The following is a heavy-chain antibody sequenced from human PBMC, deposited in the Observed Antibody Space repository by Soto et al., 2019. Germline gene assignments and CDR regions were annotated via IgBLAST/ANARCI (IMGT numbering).Heavy chain of an antibody. D-gene: IGHD2-21*01. V-gene: IGHV4-34*01. J-gene: IGHJ4*02. CDR3: ASRDRVVKGIAATGDYFDY. CDR1: VGSFSGYY. CDR2: INHSGST. Sequence: PSETLSLTCAFYVGSFSGYYWSCIRQPPGKWLEWIGEINHSGSTNYNPSLKSRVTISVDTSKNKFSLKLSSVTAADAAVYYCASRDRVVKGIAATGDYFDYRGQGTRV.